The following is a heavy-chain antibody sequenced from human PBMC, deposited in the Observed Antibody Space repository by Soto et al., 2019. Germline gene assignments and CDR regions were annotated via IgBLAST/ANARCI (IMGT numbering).Heavy chain of an antibody. CDR2: ISIDGSNK. CDR1: GFTFSSYG. Sequence: GGSLRLSCAASGFTFSSYGMHWVRQAPGKGLEWVAVISIDGSNKYYADSVKGRFTISRDNSKNTLYLQMNSLRAEDTAVYYCAKGYFDWLDYFDYWGQGTLVTVSS. J-gene: IGHJ4*02. CDR3: AKGYFDWLDYFDY. D-gene: IGHD3-9*01. V-gene: IGHV3-30*18.